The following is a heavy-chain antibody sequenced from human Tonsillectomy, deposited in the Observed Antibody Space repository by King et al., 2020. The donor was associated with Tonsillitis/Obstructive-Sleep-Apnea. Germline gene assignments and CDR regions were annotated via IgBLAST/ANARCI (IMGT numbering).Heavy chain of an antibody. CDR1: GFTVSSNY. Sequence: LVESGGGLVQPGGSLRLSCAVSGFTVSSNYMSWVRQAPGKGLEWVSVIYSDGSTYYADSVKGRFTISRDNSKNTLYLQMNSLRAEDTAVYYCANMAGITGVDFDYWGQGTLVTVSS. D-gene: IGHD1-14*01. V-gene: IGHV3-66*01. J-gene: IGHJ4*02. CDR3: ANMAGITGVDFDY. CDR2: IYSDGST.